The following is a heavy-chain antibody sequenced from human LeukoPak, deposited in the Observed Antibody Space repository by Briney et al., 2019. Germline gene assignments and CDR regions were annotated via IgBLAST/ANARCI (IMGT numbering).Heavy chain of an antibody. V-gene: IGHV3-15*01. CDR3: TTDSSGYYKSRDY. CDR1: GFTFSAYG. J-gene: IGHJ4*02. CDR2: IKSKTDGGTT. D-gene: IGHD3-22*01. Sequence: GGSLRLSCTASGFTFSAYGMHWVRQAPGKGLEWVGRIKSKTDGGTTDYAAPVKGRFTISRDDSKNTLYLQMNSLKTEDTAVYYCTTDSSGYYKSRDYWGQGTLVTVSS.